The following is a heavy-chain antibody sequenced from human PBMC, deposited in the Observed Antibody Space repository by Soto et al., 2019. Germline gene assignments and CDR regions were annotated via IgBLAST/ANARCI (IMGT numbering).Heavy chain of an antibody. CDR2: IYYSGST. CDR1: GGSISSYY. CDR3: ARGRRSGSYYSRFDY. D-gene: IGHD1-26*01. Sequence: QVQLHESGPGLVKPSETLSLTCTVSGGSISSYYWSWIRQPPGQGLEWIGYIYYSGSTNYNPSLRRRVTISVDTSKNQFSLKLSSVTAADTAVYYCARGRRSGSYYSRFDYWGQGPLVTVSS. J-gene: IGHJ4*02. V-gene: IGHV4-59*01.